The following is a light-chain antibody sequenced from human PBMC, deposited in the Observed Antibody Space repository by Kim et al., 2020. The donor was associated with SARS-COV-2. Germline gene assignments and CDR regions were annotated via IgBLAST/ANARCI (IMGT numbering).Light chain of an antibody. CDR1: QSVSSN. Sequence: YPGERATLSCRASQSVSSNLAWYQQKPGQAPRLLIYDASTRATGIPARFSGSGSGTEFTLTISSLQSEDFAVYYCQQYNNWPPLTFGQGTRLEIK. CDR3: QQYNNWPPLT. CDR2: DAS. J-gene: IGKJ5*01. V-gene: IGKV3-15*01.